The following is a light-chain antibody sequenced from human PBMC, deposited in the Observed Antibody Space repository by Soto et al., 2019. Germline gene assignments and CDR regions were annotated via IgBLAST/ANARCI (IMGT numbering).Light chain of an antibody. Sequence: EIVLTQSPGTLSFSPGERTTLSCKASQSVATNYLAWYQQKPGQAPRPLIFGASSRATGIPVKFSGSGSGTDFTLSMSRQVRDDFAVCYCQHYGGPSWTFGLGTKVEIK. CDR3: QHYGGPSWT. CDR2: GAS. V-gene: IGKV3-20*01. J-gene: IGKJ1*01. CDR1: QSVATNY.